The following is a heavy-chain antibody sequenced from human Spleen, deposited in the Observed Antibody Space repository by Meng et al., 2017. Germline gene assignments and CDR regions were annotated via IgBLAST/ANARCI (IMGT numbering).Heavy chain of an antibody. D-gene: IGHD2-15*01. V-gene: IGHV1-2*05. CDR3: ARDRLVQDRLLQFDY. CDR2: INPRSGGT. J-gene: IGHJ4*02. CDR1: GYTFTAYY. Sequence: ASVKVSCKASGYTFTAYYIQWVRQAPGQGLEWMGRINPRSGGTDYAQNFQGRVTLTRDTSISTAYMEVSSLGSGDTGVYYCARDRLVQDRLLQFDYWARERWSPSPQ.